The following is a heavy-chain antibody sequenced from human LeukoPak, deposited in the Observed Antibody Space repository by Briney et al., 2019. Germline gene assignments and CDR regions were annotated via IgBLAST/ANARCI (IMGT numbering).Heavy chain of an antibody. J-gene: IGHJ1*01. CDR2: IHHSGST. D-gene: IGHD6-13*01. Sequence: SETLSLTCFVSGYSISSGYFWGWIRQPPGKGLEWIGNIHHSGSTYYNPSLKSRVTISVDTSKNQLSLKLNSVTAADTAVYYCARVAAGIGFFQHWGQGTLVTVSS. V-gene: IGHV4-38-2*02. CDR3: ARVAAGIGFFQH. CDR1: GYSISSGYF.